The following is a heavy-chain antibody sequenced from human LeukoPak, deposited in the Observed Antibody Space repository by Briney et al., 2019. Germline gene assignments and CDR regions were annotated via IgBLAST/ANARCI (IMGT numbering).Heavy chain of an antibody. D-gene: IGHD3-10*01. CDR3: ARDVSGLGFGVDY. Sequence: ASVKVSCKASGYTFTSYYMHWARQAPGQGLEWMGIINPSGGSTSYAQKFQGRVTMTRDMSTSTVYMELSSLRSEDTAVYYCARDVSGLGFGVDYWGQGTLVTVSS. CDR2: INPSGGST. J-gene: IGHJ4*02. V-gene: IGHV1-46*01. CDR1: GYTFTSYY.